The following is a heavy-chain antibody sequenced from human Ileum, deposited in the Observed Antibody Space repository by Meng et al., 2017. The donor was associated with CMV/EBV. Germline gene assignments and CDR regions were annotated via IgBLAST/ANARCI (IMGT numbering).Heavy chain of an antibody. V-gene: IGHV3-23*01. J-gene: IGHJ4*02. CDR3: AKGRSGGYYKFDN. CDR2: ISDSGDST. Sequence: ASGFPFSSYGMSWVRQSPGKGLEWVSSISDSGDSTYYADSVKGRFTVARDNSKNTLYLQMNSLRAEDTAVYFCAKGRSGGYYKFDNWGQGTLVTVSS. CDR1: GFPFSSYG. D-gene: IGHD3-10*01.